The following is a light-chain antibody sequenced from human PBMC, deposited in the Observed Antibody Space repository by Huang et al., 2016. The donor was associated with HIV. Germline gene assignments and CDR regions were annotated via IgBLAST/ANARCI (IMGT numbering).Light chain of an antibody. J-gene: IGKJ4*01. V-gene: IGKV3-20*01. CDR1: ENVSKNY. CDR3: QQYGTSPRT. CDR2: GAS. Sequence: EIVLTQSPGTLSLSPGESATLSCRASENVSKNYLVWYQQKPGQPPRLLIYGASSRAAGIPDRFSGSGSGTDFTLTITRLEHEDFAVYYCQQYGTSPRTFGGGTRVEI.